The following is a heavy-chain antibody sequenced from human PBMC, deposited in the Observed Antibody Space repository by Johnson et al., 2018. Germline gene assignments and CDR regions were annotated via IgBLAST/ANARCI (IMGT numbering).Heavy chain of an antibody. D-gene: IGHD5-18*01. CDR3: ARIRTASYYYYGMDV. J-gene: IGHJ6*02. CDR2: VHYSGIS. V-gene: IGHV4-59*12. CDR1: GDSITNYY. Sequence: QVQLQESGPGLVKPSEPLSLTCNVSGDSITNYYWTWIRQPPGKGLQWIGYVHYSGISDYNPSLKSRITISVDTSKNQFSLQLNSVTAADTAVYFCARIRTASYYYYGMDVWDQGTTVTVS.